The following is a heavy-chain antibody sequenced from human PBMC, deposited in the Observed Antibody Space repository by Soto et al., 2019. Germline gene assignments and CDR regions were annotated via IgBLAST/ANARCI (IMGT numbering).Heavy chain of an antibody. D-gene: IGHD4-17*01. J-gene: IGHJ5*02. V-gene: IGHV4-4*02. Sequence: PSETLSRTGAVSIGSITSTNWWPWVRQPPGKGLEWLGEIYHTGSTNYNPSLRNRVTISVDKSKNQFSLRLFSVTAADTAVYYCGAHAGATYGPLDPWGQGTLVTVSS. CDR3: GAHAGATYGPLDP. CDR2: IYHTGST. CDR1: IGSITSTNW.